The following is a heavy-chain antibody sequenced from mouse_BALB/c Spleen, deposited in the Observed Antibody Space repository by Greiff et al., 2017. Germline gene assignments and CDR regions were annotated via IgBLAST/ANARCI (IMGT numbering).Heavy chain of an antibody. D-gene: IGHD1-1*01. V-gene: IGHV5-12-1*01. Sequence: EVQGVESGGGLVKPGGSLKLSCAASGFAFSSYDMSWVRQTPEKRLEWVAYISSGGGSTYYPDTVKGRFTISRDNAKNTLYLQMSSLKSEDTAMYYCARHYYYGSSYRFAYWGQGTLVTVSA. CDR3: ARHYYYGSSYRFAY. CDR2: ISSGGGST. CDR1: GFAFSSYD. J-gene: IGHJ3*01.